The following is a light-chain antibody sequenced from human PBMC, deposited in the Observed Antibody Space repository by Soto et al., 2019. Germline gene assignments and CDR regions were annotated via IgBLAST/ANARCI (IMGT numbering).Light chain of an antibody. Sequence: DIQMTQSPSPLSASVGDRVTITCRASQSISSWLAWYQQKPGKAPKLLIYDASSLESGVPSRFSGSGSGTEFTLTISSLQPDDFATYYCQQYNTYLGTFGQGTKVEIK. J-gene: IGKJ1*01. V-gene: IGKV1-5*01. CDR3: QQYNTYLGT. CDR2: DAS. CDR1: QSISSW.